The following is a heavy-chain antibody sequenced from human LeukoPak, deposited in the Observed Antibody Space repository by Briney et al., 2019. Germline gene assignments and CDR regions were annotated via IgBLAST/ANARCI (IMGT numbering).Heavy chain of an antibody. V-gene: IGHV3-30*02. CDR3: ARLDFWSGYYDY. CDR1: GFTFSSYG. D-gene: IGHD3-3*01. CDR2: IRYDGSNK. J-gene: IGHJ4*02. Sequence: GGSLRLSCAASGFTFSSYGMHWVRQAPGKGLEWVAFIRYDGSNKYYADSVKGRFTISRDNSKNTLYLQMNSLRAEDTAVYYCARLDFWSGYYDYWGQGTLVTVSS.